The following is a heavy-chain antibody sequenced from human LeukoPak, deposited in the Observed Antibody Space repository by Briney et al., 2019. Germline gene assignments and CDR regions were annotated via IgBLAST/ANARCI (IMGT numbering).Heavy chain of an antibody. CDR1: GFTFSSYA. Sequence: PGGSLRLSCAASGFTFSSYAMSWVRQAPGKGLEWVSVIYSGGSTYYADSVKGRFTISRHNSNNTLYLQMNSQRAEDTAVYYCAKDGDADFDYWGQGTLVTVSS. CDR3: AKDGDADFDY. CDR2: IYSGGST. J-gene: IGHJ4*02. V-gene: IGHV3-53*04. D-gene: IGHD4-17*01.